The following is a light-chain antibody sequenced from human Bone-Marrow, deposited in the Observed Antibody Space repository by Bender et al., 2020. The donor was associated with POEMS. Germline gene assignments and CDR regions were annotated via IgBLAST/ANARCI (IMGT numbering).Light chain of an antibody. CDR1: DLGDKY. CDR2: QDT. Sequence: SYEVTQPPSVLVSPGQTASITCSGDDLGDKYVAWYQQKPGQSPVLVIYQDTKRPSGIPERFSGSNSGNTATLTISGTQAMDEDDYYCQAWDTYSVIFGGGTKLTVL. J-gene: IGLJ2*01. V-gene: IGLV3-1*01. CDR3: QAWDTYSVI.